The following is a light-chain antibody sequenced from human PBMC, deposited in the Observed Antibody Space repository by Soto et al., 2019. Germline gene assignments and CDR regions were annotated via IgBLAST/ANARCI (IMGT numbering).Light chain of an antibody. CDR1: SSNIGNNY. CDR2: DNN. J-gene: IGLJ2*01. CDR3: GTWDTSLSAHVV. Sequence: QSVLTQPPSVSAAPGQKVTISCSGSSSNIGNNYVSWYQQLPGTAPKLLIYDNNKRPSGIPARFSGCKSGTSATLGITGLQTGDEADYYCGTWDTSLSAHVVFGGGTKLTVL. V-gene: IGLV1-51*01.